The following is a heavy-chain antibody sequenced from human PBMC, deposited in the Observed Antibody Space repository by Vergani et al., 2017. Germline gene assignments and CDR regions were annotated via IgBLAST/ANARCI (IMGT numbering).Heavy chain of an antibody. CDR3: ARGVVPAAIFWFDP. V-gene: IGHV1-8*01. CDR1: GYTFTSYD. CDR2: MNPNSGNT. Sequence: QVQLVQSGAEVKKPGASVKVSCKASGYTFTSYDINWVRQATGQGLEWMGLMNPNSGNTGYAQKFQGRVTMTRNTSISTAYMELSSLRSEDTAVYYCARGVVPAAIFWFDPWGQGTLVTVSS. J-gene: IGHJ5*02. D-gene: IGHD2-2*01.